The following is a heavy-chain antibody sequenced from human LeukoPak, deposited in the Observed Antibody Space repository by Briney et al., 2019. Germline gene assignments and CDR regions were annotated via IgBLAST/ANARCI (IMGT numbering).Heavy chain of an antibody. J-gene: IGHJ4*02. V-gene: IGHV1-69*13. CDR1: GGTFTNSA. D-gene: IGHD3-10*01. Sequence: SVKVSCKASGGTFTNSAINWVRQAPGQGLEWMGRFVPIFGITKYSQKLQGRLTITADESTSTAYMELRSLRSDDTAVYYCARLPLGALGVFDYWGQGTLVTVSS. CDR3: ARLPLGALGVFDY. CDR2: FVPIFGIT.